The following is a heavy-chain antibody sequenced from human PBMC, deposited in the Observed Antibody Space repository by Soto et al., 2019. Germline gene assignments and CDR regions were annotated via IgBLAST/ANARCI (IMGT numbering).Heavy chain of an antibody. V-gene: IGHV1-46*01. J-gene: IGHJ4*02. CDR1: GYTFTSYY. CDR3: ARDLYDSSGYYSILFDY. CDR2: INPSGGST. D-gene: IGHD3-22*01. Sequence: EASVKVSCKASGYTFTSYYMHWVRQAPGQGLEWMGIINPSGGSTSYAQKFQGRVTMTRDTSTSTVYMELSSLRSEDTAVYYCARDLYDSSGYYSILFDYWGQGTLVTVSS.